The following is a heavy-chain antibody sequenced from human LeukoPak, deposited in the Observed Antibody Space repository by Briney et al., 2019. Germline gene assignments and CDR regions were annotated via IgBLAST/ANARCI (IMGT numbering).Heavy chain of an antibody. CDR3: AKDYYGSGTVMEGYFDY. CDR1: GFTFDDYA. CDR2: ISWDGGST. Sequence: GGSLRLSCAASGFTFDDYAMHWVRQAPGKGLEWVSLISWDGGSTYYADSVKGRFTISRDNSKNSLYLQMNSLRAEDTALYYCAKDYYGSGTVMEGYFDYWGQGTLVTVSS. D-gene: IGHD3-10*01. J-gene: IGHJ4*02. V-gene: IGHV3-43D*03.